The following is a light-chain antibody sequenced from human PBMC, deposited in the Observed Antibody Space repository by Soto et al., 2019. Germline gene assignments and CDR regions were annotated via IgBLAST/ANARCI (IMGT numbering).Light chain of an antibody. Sequence: DIQMTQSPSSLSASVGDRFIITCVASQDIGSDLAWYQQKPGEAPKLLIYAASTLQSGVPSRFSGSGYGTEFTLTISSLQPEDFASYYCQLLDSFPLTFGQGTRLEIK. CDR1: QDIGSD. CDR3: QLLDSFPLT. CDR2: AAS. J-gene: IGKJ5*01. V-gene: IGKV1-17*01.